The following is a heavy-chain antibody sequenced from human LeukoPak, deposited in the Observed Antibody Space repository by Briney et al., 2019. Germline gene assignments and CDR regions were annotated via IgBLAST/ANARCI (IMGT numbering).Heavy chain of an antibody. CDR2: ISGDGGST. V-gene: IGHV3-43*02. CDR1: GFTFDDYA. CDR3: AKDHRFSGSCCYYYGMDV. Sequence: GGSLRLSCAASGFTFDDYAMHWVRQAPGKGLEWVSLISGDGGSTYYADSVKGRFTISRDDSKNSLYLQMNSLRTEDTALYYCAKDHRFSGSCCYYYGMDVWGQGTTVTVSS. J-gene: IGHJ6*02. D-gene: IGHD2-15*01.